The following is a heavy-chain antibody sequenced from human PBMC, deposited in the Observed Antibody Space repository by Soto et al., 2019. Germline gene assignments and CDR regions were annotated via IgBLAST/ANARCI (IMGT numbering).Heavy chain of an antibody. CDR2: IDYSGST. D-gene: IGHD1-26*01. V-gene: IGHV4-39*01. CDR3: ARPGKGFYYYYYMDV. CDR1: GGSISSSSYY. J-gene: IGHJ6*03. Sequence: QLQLQESGPGLVKPSETLSLTCTVSGGSISSSSYYWGWIRQPPGKGLEWIGTIDYSGSTYYNRALKSRVTISVDTSKNQFSLKLSSVTAADTAVYYCARPGKGFYYYYYMDVWGKGTTVTVSS.